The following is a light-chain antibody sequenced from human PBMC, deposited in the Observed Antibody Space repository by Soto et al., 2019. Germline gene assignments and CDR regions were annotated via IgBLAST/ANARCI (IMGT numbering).Light chain of an antibody. CDR3: QQYGNSPIT. Sequence: EIVLTQSPGTLSLSPGERATLSCRASQSVSSCFLAWYQQTPGQAPRLLIYGASSRAAGIPDRFSGSGSGTYFPLNISILESEYLAVYYCQQYGNSPITFGQGTRLEIK. V-gene: IGKV3-20*01. J-gene: IGKJ5*01. CDR2: GAS. CDR1: QSVSSCF.